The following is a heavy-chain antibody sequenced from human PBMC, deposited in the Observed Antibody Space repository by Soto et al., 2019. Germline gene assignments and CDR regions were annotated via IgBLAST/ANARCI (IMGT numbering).Heavy chain of an antibody. J-gene: IGHJ3*02. V-gene: IGHV3-30*18. CDR1: GLTFNNYG. CDR2: ISYDGSNK. D-gene: IGHD1-26*01. CDR3: AKDLGSGSYLFDAFDI. Sequence: AGSMGLSSAASGLTFNNYGMHWVRQATGKGLEWVAVISYDGSNKYYADSVKGRFTISRDNSKNTLYLQMNSLRAEDTAVYYCAKDLGSGSYLFDAFDIWGQGTMVTVSS.